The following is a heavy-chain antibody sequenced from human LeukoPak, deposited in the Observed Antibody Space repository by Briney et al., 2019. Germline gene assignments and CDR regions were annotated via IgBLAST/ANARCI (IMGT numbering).Heavy chain of an antibody. CDR1: GGSFSGYC. J-gene: IGHJ6*04. CDR3: AIEHYDILTGYYSPDYYYGMDV. Sequence: PSETLSLTCAVYGGSFSGYCWSWIRQPPGKGLEWIGEINHSGSTSYNPSLKSRVTISVDTSKNQFSLKLSSVTAADTAVYYCAIEHYDILTGYYSPDYYYGMDVWGKGTTVTVSS. CDR2: INHSGST. V-gene: IGHV4-34*01. D-gene: IGHD3-9*01.